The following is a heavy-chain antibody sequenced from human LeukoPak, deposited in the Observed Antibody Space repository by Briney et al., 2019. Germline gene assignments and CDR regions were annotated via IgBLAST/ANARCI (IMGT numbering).Heavy chain of an antibody. D-gene: IGHD4-17*01. CDR1: GGSITTYY. CDR3: ARTRTYADYADF. V-gene: IGHV4-59*01. CDR2: IYSSGSA. Sequence: SETLSLSCTVSGGSITTYYWSWIRQPPGKGLEWIGFIYSSGSANCNPSLMSRVTMSVDTSKNQFSLKLSSVTAADTAVYYCARTRTYADYADFWGQGTLVTVSS. J-gene: IGHJ4*02.